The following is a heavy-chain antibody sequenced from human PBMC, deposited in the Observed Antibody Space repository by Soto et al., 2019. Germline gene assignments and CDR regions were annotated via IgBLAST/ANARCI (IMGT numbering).Heavy chain of an antibody. J-gene: IGHJ4*02. CDR3: ARDPWDY. V-gene: IGHV3-7*01. Sequence: EVQLVESGGGLVQPGGSLGLSCAASGFIFRDYWMTWVRQVPGKGLEWVANINQDGREKCYMDSVKGRFTISRDNAKNSLDLQMNSLRADDTAVYYCARDPWDYWGQGTLVTVSS. CDR2: INQDGREK. CDR1: GFIFRDYW.